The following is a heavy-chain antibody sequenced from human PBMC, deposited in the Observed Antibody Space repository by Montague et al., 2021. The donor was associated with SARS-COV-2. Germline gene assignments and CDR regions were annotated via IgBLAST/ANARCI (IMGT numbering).Heavy chain of an antibody. V-gene: IGHV4-34*01. J-gene: IGHJ4*02. CDR2: INDGGTT. CDR1: GESFSGHY. D-gene: IGHD4-23*01. Sequence: SETLSLTCAVYGESFSGHYWTWIRQSPGRGLEWIAEINDGGTTNXNWSLKSRVTISVDTSKNQFSLKLNSVTVADTAVYYCARWDPQIRTLFGFRGKSANDYWGQGALVTVSS. CDR3: ARWDPQIRTLFGFRGKSANDY.